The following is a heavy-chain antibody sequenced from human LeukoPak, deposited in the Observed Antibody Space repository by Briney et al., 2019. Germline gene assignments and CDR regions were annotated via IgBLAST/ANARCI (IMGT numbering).Heavy chain of an antibody. CDR1: GYTFTGHY. D-gene: IGHD6-19*01. J-gene: IGHJ6*02. V-gene: IGHV1-2*06. CDR2: MNPNTGGT. Sequence: PEASVKVSCKASGYTFTGHYMNWVRQAPGQGLEWMGRMNPNTGGTNYAQKLQGRVTMTTDTSTSTAYMELRSLRSDDTAVYYCATNKDSSGWYGGWYYYYGMDVWGQGTTVTVSS. CDR3: ATNKDSSGWYGGWYYYYGMDV.